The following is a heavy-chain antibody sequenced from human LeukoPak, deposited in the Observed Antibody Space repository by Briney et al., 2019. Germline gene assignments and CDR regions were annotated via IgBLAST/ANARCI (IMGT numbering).Heavy chain of an antibody. CDR1: GYSISIGYY. J-gene: IGHJ4*02. D-gene: IGHD3-22*01. CDR2: IYYSGNT. V-gene: IGHV4-38-2*01. CDR3: ARHRLYDTTGYYYDFDY. Sequence: SETLSLTSAVSGYSISIGYYWGWIRQPPGKGLEWIGSIYYSGNTYDNPSLKSRLAIPLDTSKNQFSLKLSSVTASDTAVYYCARHRLYDTTGYYYDFDYWGQGTLVTVSS.